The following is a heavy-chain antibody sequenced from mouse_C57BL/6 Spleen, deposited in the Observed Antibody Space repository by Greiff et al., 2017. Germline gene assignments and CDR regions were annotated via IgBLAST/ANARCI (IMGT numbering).Heavy chain of an antibody. J-gene: IGHJ3*01. CDR1: GFTFSDYG. D-gene: IGHD1-1*01. V-gene: IGHV5-17*01. Sequence: EVQLVESGGGLVKPGGSLKLSCAASGFTFSDYGMHWVRQAPEKGLEWVAYISNGSSTNYYADTVKGRFTISRDNAKNTLILQMTSLRSEDTAMYYCARKELLRDWGQGTLVTVSA. CDR2: ISNGSSTN. CDR3: ARKELLRD.